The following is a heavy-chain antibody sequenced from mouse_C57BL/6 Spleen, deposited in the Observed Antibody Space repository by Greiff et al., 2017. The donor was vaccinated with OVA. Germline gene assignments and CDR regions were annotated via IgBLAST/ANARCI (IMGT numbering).Heavy chain of an antibody. CDR1: GFTFTDYY. V-gene: IGHV7-3*01. Sequence: DVHLVESGGGLVQPGGSLSLSCAASGFTFTDYYMSWVRQPPGKALEWLGFIRNKANGYTTEYSASVKGRFTISRDNSQSILYLQMNALRAEDSATYYCARLIYYYGSSLYYFDYWGQGTTLTVSS. J-gene: IGHJ2*01. CDR2: IRNKANGYTT. CDR3: ARLIYYYGSSLYYFDY. D-gene: IGHD1-1*01.